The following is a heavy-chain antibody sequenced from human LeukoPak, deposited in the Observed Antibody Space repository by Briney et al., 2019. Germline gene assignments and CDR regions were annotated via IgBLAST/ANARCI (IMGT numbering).Heavy chain of an antibody. CDR2: IYHSGST. J-gene: IGHJ3*02. CDR1: GYSISSGYY. CDR3: ARRNSATFDI. V-gene: IGHV4-38-2*01. Sequence: SXXLSLTCAVSGYSISSGYYWGWIRQPPGKGLEWIGNIYHSGSTYYNPPLKSRVTISVDTSKNQFSLKLNSVTAADTAVYYCARRNSATFDIWGQGTMVTVSS. D-gene: IGHD6-25*01.